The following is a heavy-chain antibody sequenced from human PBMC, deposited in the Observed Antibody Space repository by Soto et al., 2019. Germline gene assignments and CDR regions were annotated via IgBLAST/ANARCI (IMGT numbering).Heavy chain of an antibody. Sequence: SETLSLTCNVSGDSVSTGSTCWSWIRQPPGKGLEWIGHVSGLGGSYYNPSLKSRATASADASKNQFSLRLTSVTAADTAMYFCARDGHYDLLTGYVGLDYWSQGNMVT. CDR3: ARDGHYDLLTGYVGLDY. CDR2: VSGLGGS. J-gene: IGHJ4*02. CDR1: GDSVSTGSTC. D-gene: IGHD3-9*01. V-gene: IGHV4-61*01.